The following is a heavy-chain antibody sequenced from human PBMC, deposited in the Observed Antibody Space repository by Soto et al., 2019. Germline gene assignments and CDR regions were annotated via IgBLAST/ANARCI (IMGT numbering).Heavy chain of an antibody. V-gene: IGHV3-30*18. Sequence: QVQLVESGGGVVQPGRSLRLSCAASGFTFSSYGMHWVRQAPGKGLEWVAVISYDGSNKYYADSVKGRFTISRDNSKNTLYRQRNSWRAEDTVVYYCGKDPVAGYSYYYGMDVGGQGPTVTVSS. D-gene: IGHD6-19*01. CDR3: GKDPVAGYSYYYGMDV. CDR2: ISYDGSNK. J-gene: IGHJ6*02. CDR1: GFTFSSYG.